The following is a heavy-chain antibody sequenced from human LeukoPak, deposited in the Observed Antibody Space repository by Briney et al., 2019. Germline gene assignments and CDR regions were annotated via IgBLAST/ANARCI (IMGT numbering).Heavy chain of an antibody. V-gene: IGHV3-11*03. D-gene: IGHD3-9*01. Sequence: GGSLRLSCAASGFTFSNFYMSWIRQAPGKGVERVSFISNASTYTNFADSVKGRFTVSRDNAKNTLFLQMNSLRAEDTAVYYCAKFLTGQYDAFDIWGQGTMVTVSA. CDR2: ISNASTYT. J-gene: IGHJ3*02. CDR1: GFTFSNFY. CDR3: AKFLTGQYDAFDI.